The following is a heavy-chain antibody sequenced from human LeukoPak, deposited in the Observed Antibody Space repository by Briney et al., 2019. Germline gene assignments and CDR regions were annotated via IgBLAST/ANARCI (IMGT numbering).Heavy chain of an antibody. CDR1: GYTFSGYY. J-gene: IGHJ4*02. CDR3: ATEVTD. V-gene: IGHV1-2*02. Sequence: ASVKVSCNASGYTFSGYYMHWVRQAPGQGLEWMGWINPNSGGTKYAQKFQGRVTMTRDTSISTAYMELSRLRSDDTAVYYCATEVTDWGQGTLVTVSS. D-gene: IGHD5-18*01. CDR2: INPNSGGT.